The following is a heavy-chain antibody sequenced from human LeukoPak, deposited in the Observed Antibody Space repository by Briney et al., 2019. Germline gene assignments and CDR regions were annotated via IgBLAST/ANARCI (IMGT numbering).Heavy chain of an antibody. V-gene: IGHV3-23*01. CDR1: GFTFSSYA. D-gene: IGHD6-19*01. J-gene: IGHJ4*02. CDR2: ISGSGGST. CDR3: AKRKQWLVQKYYFDY. Sequence: GGSLRLSCAASGFTFSSYAMSWVRQAPGKGLEWVSAISGSGGSTYYADSVKGRFTISRDSSKNTLYLQMNSLRAEDTAVYYCAKRKQWLVQKYYFDYWGQGTLVTVSS.